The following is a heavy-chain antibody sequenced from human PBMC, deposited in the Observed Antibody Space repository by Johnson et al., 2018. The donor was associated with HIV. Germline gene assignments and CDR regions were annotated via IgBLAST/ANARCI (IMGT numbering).Heavy chain of an antibody. CDR2: IYSGGST. J-gene: IGHJ3*02. CDR1: GFAFSSYW. D-gene: IGHD4-23*01. Sequence: VQLVESGGGLVQPGGSLRLSCAASGFAFSSYWMSWVRQAPGKGLEWVSVIYSGGSTYYADSLKGRFTISRDNSKNTLYLQMNSLRAEDTAVYYCAGEGSTVVTSAFDIWGQGTMVTVSS. CDR3: AGEGSTVVTSAFDI. V-gene: IGHV3-66*01.